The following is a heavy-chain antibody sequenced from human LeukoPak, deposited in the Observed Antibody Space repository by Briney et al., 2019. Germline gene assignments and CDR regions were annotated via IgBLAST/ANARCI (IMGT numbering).Heavy chain of an antibody. Sequence: GGSLRLSCVASGLTFILSGMHWVRQAPGKGLEWVSAITGNSDSTYYTDSVKGRFTISRDNSKNTLYLQMNNLRAEDTAIYYYAKRSCSGTTCYPLDYWGQGILVTVSA. CDR3: AKRSCSGTTCYPLDY. D-gene: IGHD2-15*01. CDR1: GLTFILSG. CDR2: ITGNSDST. V-gene: IGHV3-23*01. J-gene: IGHJ4*02.